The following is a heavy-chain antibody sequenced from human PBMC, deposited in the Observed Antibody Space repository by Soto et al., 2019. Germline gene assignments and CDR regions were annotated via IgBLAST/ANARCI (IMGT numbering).Heavy chain of an antibody. CDR2: INPNSGGT. Sequence: QVQLVQSGAEVKKPGASVKVSCKASGYNFTGYYMHWVRQAPGQGLEWMGWINPNSGGTNYAQKFQGRVTMTRDTSRSTASMELSRLRSDDTAVYYCARDRAWAVAGRSYGMDVWGQGTTVTVSS. D-gene: IGHD6-19*01. J-gene: IGHJ6*02. CDR1: GYNFTGYY. CDR3: ARDRAWAVAGRSYGMDV. V-gene: IGHV1-2*02.